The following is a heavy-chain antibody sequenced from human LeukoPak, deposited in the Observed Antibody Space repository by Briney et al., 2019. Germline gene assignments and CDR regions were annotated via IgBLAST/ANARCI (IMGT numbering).Heavy chain of an antibody. D-gene: IGHD6-19*01. CDR3: ARGQWQVRKFDY. CDR2: INPNTGST. CDR1: GYTFTAYY. Sequence: ASVKVSCKASGYTFTAYYIHWVRQAPGQGLEWMGWINPNTGSTNYAQKFQGRVTMTRDTSITTVYMELSRLESDDTAVYYCARGQWQVRKFDYWGQGTLVTVSS. V-gene: IGHV1-2*02. J-gene: IGHJ4*02.